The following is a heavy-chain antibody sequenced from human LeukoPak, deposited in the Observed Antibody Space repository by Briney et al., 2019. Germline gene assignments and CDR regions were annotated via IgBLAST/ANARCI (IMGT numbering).Heavy chain of an antibody. Sequence: PGGSLRLSCAASGFTFSSYWMHWVRPRPGKGLVWVSRIHLDGRTTNYADSVKGRFTISRDNAKNTLSLEMNSLRPEDTAVYYCARGGSPSDYWGQGTLVSVSS. J-gene: IGHJ4*02. CDR1: GFTFSSYW. D-gene: IGHD3-16*01. V-gene: IGHV3-74*01. CDR2: IHLDGRTT. CDR3: ARGGSPSDY.